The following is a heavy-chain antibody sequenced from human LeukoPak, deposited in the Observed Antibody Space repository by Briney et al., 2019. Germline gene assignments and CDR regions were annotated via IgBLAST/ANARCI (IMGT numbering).Heavy chain of an antibody. CDR2: IYRSGST. CDR3: AREGNYYDNYGTTSDFDY. D-gene: IGHD3-22*01. CDR1: GGSISSNNW. Sequence: SGTLSLTCAVSGGSISSNNWWSWVRQPPGKGLEWIGEIYRSGSTNYNPSLRSRVTISVDKSKNQFSLRLSSVTAADTAVYYCAREGNYYDNYGTTSDFDYWGQGTLVTVS. V-gene: IGHV4-4*02. J-gene: IGHJ4*02.